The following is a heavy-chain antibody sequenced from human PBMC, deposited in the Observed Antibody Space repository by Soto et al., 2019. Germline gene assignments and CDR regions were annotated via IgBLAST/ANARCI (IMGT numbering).Heavy chain of an antibody. CDR1: GGSISSYY. D-gene: IGHD2-15*01. CDR2: IYYSGST. CDR3: ARGPPVVVVAATLFDY. Sequence: PSETLSLTCTVSGGSISSYYWSWIRQPPGKGLEWIGYIYYSGSTNYNPSLKSRVTISVDTSKKQFSLKLSSVTAADTAVYYCARGPPVVVVAATLFDYWGQGTLVTVS. V-gene: IGHV4-59*01. J-gene: IGHJ4*02.